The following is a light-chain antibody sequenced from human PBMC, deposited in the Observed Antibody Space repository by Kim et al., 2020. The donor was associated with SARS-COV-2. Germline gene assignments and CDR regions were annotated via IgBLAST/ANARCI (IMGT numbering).Light chain of an antibody. CDR1: QRLSGSH. CDR3: QQYATSPS. Sequence: PGERAALSGRTSQRLSGSHIAWYQQKPGQAPRLVIYVASIRASGVPDRFSGRGSGTDFSLTISRLEPEDVAVYYCQQYATSPSFGQGTKVDIK. J-gene: IGKJ1*01. CDR2: VAS. V-gene: IGKV3-20*01.